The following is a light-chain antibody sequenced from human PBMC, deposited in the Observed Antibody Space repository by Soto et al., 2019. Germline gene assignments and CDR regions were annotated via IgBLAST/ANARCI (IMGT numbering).Light chain of an antibody. CDR2: GAS. Sequence: EIVLTQSPGTLSLSPGERATLSCRASQTVSNSYLAWYQQKPGQAPRLLIYGASSRATDIPDRFSGIGSGTDFNLTISRLEPGDFAVYYCQQYGSSPFTFGPGTKVDIK. J-gene: IGKJ3*01. V-gene: IGKV3-20*01. CDR3: QQYGSSPFT. CDR1: QTVSNSY.